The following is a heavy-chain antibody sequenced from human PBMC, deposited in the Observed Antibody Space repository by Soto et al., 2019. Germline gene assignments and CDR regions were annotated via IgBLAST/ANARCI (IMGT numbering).Heavy chain of an antibody. Sequence: EVQLVESGGGLVQPGRSLRLSCAASGFKFDDYAMHWVRQAPGEGLELVAGISWNSGGIVYADSVKGRCTISRDNAKRSLSLLMNSHRAEDTAFYYCAKDCILVDGFNGMDVWGQGTTVTVSS. J-gene: IGHJ6*02. CDR2: ISWNSGGI. V-gene: IGHV3-9*01. D-gene: IGHD2-21*01. CDR1: GFKFDDYA. CDR3: AKDCILVDGFNGMDV.